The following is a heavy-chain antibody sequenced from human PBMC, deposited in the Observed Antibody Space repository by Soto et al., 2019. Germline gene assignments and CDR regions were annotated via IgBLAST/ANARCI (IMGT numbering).Heavy chain of an antibody. CDR3: ARGDILTGYYIYY. Sequence: GASVKVSCKASGYTFTSYAMHWVRQAPGQRLEWMGWINAGNGNTKYSQKFQGRVTITRDTSASTAYMELSSLRSEDTAVYYCARGDILTGYYIYYWGQGTLVTVSS. D-gene: IGHD3-9*01. V-gene: IGHV1-3*01. CDR1: GYTFTSYA. J-gene: IGHJ4*02. CDR2: INAGNGNT.